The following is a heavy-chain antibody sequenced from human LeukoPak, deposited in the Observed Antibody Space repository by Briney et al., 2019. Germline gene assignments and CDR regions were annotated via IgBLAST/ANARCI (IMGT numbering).Heavy chain of an antibody. CDR2: IRSKANTYAT. V-gene: IGHV3-73*01. Sequence: GGSLRLSCAASGFTFSGSAMHWVRQASGKGLEWVGRIRSKANTYATAYAASVKGRFTISRDNSKNTLYLQMNSLRAEDTAVYYCAKGGPGIAAAGTFVHWGQGTLVTVSS. CDR1: GFTFSGSA. D-gene: IGHD6-13*01. J-gene: IGHJ4*02. CDR3: AKGGPGIAAAGTFVH.